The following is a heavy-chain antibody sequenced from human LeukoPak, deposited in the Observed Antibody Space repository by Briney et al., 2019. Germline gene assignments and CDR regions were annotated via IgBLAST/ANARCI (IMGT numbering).Heavy chain of an antibody. D-gene: IGHD6-13*01. CDR2: ISSSSSYI. CDR1: GFTFSSYS. Sequence: GGSLRLSCAASGFTFSSYSMNWVRQAPGKGLEWVSSISSSSSYIYYGDSVKGRFTISRDNAKNSLYLQMNSLRAEDTAVYYCARGVYEEDVNYWGQGTLVTVSS. J-gene: IGHJ4*02. V-gene: IGHV3-21*01. CDR3: ARGVYEEDVNY.